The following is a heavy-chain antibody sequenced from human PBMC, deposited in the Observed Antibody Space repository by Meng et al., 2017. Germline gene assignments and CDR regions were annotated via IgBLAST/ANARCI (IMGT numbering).Heavy chain of an antibody. Sequence: GESLKISCAASGFTVSSNYMSWVRQAAGKGLEWVGFIRNKAYGGTTEYAASVKGRFTISRDDSKSIAYLQINSLKTDDTAVYFCIRGGFGRGPIDYWGQGTLVTVSS. CDR1: GFTVSSNY. CDR3: IRGGFGRGPIDY. J-gene: IGHJ4*02. V-gene: IGHV3-49*04. D-gene: IGHD2-15*01. CDR2: IRNKAYGGTT.